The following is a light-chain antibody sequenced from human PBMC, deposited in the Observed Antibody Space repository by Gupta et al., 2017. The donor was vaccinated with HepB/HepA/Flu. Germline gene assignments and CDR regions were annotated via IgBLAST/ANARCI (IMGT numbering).Light chain of an antibody. CDR1: QSISSW. Sequence: DIQMTQSPSTLSASVGDRVTITCRASQSISSWLAWYQQKPGKAPNLLIYKASRVESGVPSRFSGSGSGTXFTLTIXSRQPDDSATYYCQQENSSPITFGXGTKVDIK. CDR3: QQENSSPIT. CDR2: KAS. V-gene: IGKV1-5*03. J-gene: IGKJ4*01.